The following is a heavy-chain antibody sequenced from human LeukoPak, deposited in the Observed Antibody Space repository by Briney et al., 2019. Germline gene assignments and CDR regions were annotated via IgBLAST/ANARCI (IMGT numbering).Heavy chain of an antibody. Sequence: SQTLSLTCTVSGGSISSGSYYWSWIRQPAGKGLEWIGRIYTSGSTNYNPSLKSRVTISVDTSKHLFSLKLSSVTAADTAVYYCARWNRELHFDSWGQGTLVTVSS. CDR2: IYTSGST. D-gene: IGHD4-23*01. CDR3: ARWNRELHFDS. CDR1: GGSISSGSYY. V-gene: IGHV4-61*02. J-gene: IGHJ4*02.